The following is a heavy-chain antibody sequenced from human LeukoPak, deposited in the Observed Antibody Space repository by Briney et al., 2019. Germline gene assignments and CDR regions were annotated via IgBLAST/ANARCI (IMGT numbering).Heavy chain of an antibody. CDR3: AREHLYYDFWSGYYPLYYYYYYMDV. CDR2: INWNGGST. CDR1: GFTFDDYG. D-gene: IGHD3-3*01. V-gene: IGHV3-20*04. J-gene: IGHJ6*03. Sequence: SGGSLRLSCAASGFTFDDYGMSWVRQAPGKGLEWVSGINWNGGSTGYADSVKGRFTISRDNAKNSLYLQMNSLRAEDTALYYCAREHLYYDFWSGYYPLYYYYYYMDVWGKGTTVTVSS.